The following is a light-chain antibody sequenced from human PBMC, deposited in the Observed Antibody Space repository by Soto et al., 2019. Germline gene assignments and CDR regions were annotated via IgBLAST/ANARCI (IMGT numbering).Light chain of an antibody. V-gene: IGLV1-51*02. Sequence: QSVLTQPPSVSAAPGQKVIISCSGGTSNIGNNYACWYQHLPVTAPKPLMNEDDTRASGIPDRFSGSRSGTSATLGITGLQTGDEADYYCGTWDSRLNAHVFVTGTKLTVL. CDR3: GTWDSRLNAHV. CDR1: TSNIGNNY. J-gene: IGLJ1*01. CDR2: EDD.